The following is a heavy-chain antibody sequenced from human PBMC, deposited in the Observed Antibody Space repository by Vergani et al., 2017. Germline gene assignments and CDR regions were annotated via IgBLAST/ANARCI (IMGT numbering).Heavy chain of an antibody. Sequence: EVQLVESGGGLVKPGGSLRLSCAASGFTFSSYSMNWVRQAPGKGLEWVSSISSSSSYIYYADSVKGRFTISRDNAKNSLYLQMNSLRAEDTAVYYCARSIAVAGIWSEEVHFDYWGQGTLVTVSS. CDR2: ISSSSSYI. CDR3: ARSIAVAGIWSEEVHFDY. J-gene: IGHJ4*02. CDR1: GFTFSSYS. D-gene: IGHD6-19*01. V-gene: IGHV3-21*01.